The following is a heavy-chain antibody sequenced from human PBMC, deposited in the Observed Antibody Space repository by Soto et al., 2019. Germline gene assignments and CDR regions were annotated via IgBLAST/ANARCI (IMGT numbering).Heavy chain of an antibody. V-gene: IGHV4-61*01. CDR2: IYYSGST. J-gene: IGHJ6*02. D-gene: IGHD2-15*01. CDR3: ARSLRGGGSYFYYYGMDV. Sequence: NPSETLSLTCTVSGGSVSSGSYYWSWIRQPPAQGLGWSGYIYYSGSTNYNPSLKSRVTISVDTSKNQFSLKLSSVTAADTAVYYCARSLRGGGSYFYYYGMDVWGQGTTVTVYS. CDR1: GGSVSSGSYY.